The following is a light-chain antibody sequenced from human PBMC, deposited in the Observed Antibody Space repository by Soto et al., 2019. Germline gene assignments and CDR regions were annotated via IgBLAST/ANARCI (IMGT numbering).Light chain of an antibody. J-gene: IGKJ5*01. CDR3: QQFDDSVT. CDR1: QRVNTNY. CDR2: GAS. Sequence: EIVLTQSPDTLSLSPGETATLSCRASQRVNTNYLAWYQRRPGQAPRLLISGASNRATGTPDRFSGSGSGTDFTLTISRLEPEDSAVYYCQQFDDSVTFGQGTRLEIK. V-gene: IGKV3-20*01.